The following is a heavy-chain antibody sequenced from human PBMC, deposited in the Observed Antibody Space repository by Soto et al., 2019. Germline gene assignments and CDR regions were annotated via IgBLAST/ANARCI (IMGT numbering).Heavy chain of an antibody. D-gene: IGHD6-19*01. CDR2: IIPIFGTA. CDR3: ARDPGEQWLVLGY. Sequence: GASVKVSCKASGGTFSSYAISWVRQAPGQGLEWMGGIIPIFGTANYAQKFQGRVTITADESTSTAYMELSSLRSEDTAVYYCARDPGEQWLVLGYWGQGTLVTVSS. CDR1: GGTFSSYA. J-gene: IGHJ4*02. V-gene: IGHV1-69*13.